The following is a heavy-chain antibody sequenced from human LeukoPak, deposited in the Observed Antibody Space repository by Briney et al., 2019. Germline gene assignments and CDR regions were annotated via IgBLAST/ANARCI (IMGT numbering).Heavy chain of an antibody. CDR3: ARDQGGGGTTWSYNWFDS. J-gene: IGHJ5*01. D-gene: IGHD6-13*01. Sequence: SETLSLTCTVSGGFISNYSWSWLRQPAGKGLEWIGRMYISGNTNQNPSLKTRVTMSVDTSKNQFSLRLPSVIAADTAVYYCARDQGGGGTTWSYNWFDSWGQGTLVTVSS. V-gene: IGHV4-4*07. CDR2: MYISGNT. CDR1: GGFISNYS.